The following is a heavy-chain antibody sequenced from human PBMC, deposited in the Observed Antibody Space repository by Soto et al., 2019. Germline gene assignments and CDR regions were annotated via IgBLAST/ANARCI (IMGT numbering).Heavy chain of an antibody. J-gene: IGHJ4*02. V-gene: IGHV3-30-3*01. CDR3: ARDQVKGTMTIL. CDR1: GFTFINYA. Sequence: QVQLVESGGGVVQPGRSLRLSCAASGFTFINYAMHWVRQAPGKGLEWVAVISYDGSNKYYADSVKGRFTISRDNSKNTIYLQMNSLSAEDTAVYHCARDQVKGTMTILRGQGTLVTLSS. CDR2: ISYDGSNK. D-gene: IGHD4-17*01.